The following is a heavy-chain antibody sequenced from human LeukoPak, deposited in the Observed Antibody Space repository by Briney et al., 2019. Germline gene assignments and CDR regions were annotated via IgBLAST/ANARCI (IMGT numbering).Heavy chain of an antibody. J-gene: IGHJ4*02. D-gene: IGHD3-9*01. CDR3: ARVLFNSGYDY. CDR1: GYTFTGHY. Sequence: ASVKVSCKASGYTFTGHYIHWVRQAPGQGFEWMGWINPNTGGTDYAQKFQDRIAISTYTSISTAYMELSGLRSDDTAVYYCARVLFNSGYDYWGQGSLVTVSS. V-gene: IGHV1-2*02. CDR2: INPNTGGT.